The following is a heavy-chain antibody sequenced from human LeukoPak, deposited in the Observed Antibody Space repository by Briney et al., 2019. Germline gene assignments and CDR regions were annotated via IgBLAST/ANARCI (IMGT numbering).Heavy chain of an antibody. V-gene: IGHV3-48*03. Sequence: PGGSLRLSCAASGFSFSNYEMNWVRQAPGKGLEWVAYIGSSGSSTQYADSVKGRFTISRDNAKNSLFLQMNSLRAEDTAVYYCAIEGGRCWHQYFEYWGQGALVTVSS. J-gene: IGHJ4*02. D-gene: IGHD4/OR15-4a*01. CDR1: GFSFSNYE. CDR3: AIEGGRCWHQYFEY. CDR2: IGSSGSST.